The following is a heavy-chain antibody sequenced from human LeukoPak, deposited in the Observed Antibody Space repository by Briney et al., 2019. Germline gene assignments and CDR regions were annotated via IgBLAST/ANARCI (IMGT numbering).Heavy chain of an antibody. D-gene: IGHD4-17*01. J-gene: IGHJ5*02. V-gene: IGHV4-34*01. CDR2: INHSGST. CDR1: GGSFSGYY. Sequence: SETLSLTCAVYGGSFSGYYWSWIRQPPGKGLEWIGEINHSGSTNYNPSLKSRVTISVDTSKNQFSLKLSSVTAADTAVYYCARTTEKNWFDPWGQGTPVTVSS. CDR3: ARTTEKNWFDP.